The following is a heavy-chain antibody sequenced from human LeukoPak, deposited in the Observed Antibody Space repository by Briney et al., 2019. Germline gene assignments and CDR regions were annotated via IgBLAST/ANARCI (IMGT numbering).Heavy chain of an antibody. V-gene: IGHV1-2*06. Sequence: EASVKVSCKASGYTFTGYYMHWVRQAPGQGLEWMGRINPNSGGTNYAQKFQGRVTMTRDTSISTAYMELSRLRSDDTAVYYCAREVPTEYYYYGMDVWGRGTTVTVSS. CDR2: INPNSGGT. CDR1: GYTFTGYY. CDR3: AREVPTEYYYYGMDV. J-gene: IGHJ6*02.